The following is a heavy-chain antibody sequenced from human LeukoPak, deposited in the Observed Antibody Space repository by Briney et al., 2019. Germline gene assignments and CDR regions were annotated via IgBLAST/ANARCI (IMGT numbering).Heavy chain of an antibody. V-gene: IGHV3-64*01. CDR2: ISSNGGST. J-gene: IGHJ4*02. CDR1: GFTFSSYA. Sequence: PGGSLRLSCAASGFTFSSYAMHWVRQAPGKGLEYVSAISSNGGSTYYANSVKGRFTISRDNSKNTLYLQMGSLRAEDMAVYYCARGPTGXYDYWGQGTLVTVSS. CDR3: ARGPTGXYDY.